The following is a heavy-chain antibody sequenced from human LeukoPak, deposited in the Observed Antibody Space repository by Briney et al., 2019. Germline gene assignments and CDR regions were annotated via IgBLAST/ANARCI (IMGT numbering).Heavy chain of an antibody. D-gene: IGHD3-3*01. V-gene: IGHV3-23*01. J-gene: IGHJ4*02. Sequence: GGSLRLSCAASGFTFSSYAMSWVRQAPGKGLEWVSAISGSGGSTYYADSVKGRFTISRDNSKNTLYLQMNSLRAEDTAVYYCAKSRRFLEWLLSGDTFDYWGQGTLVTVSS. CDR1: GFTFSSYA. CDR3: AKSRRFLEWLLSGDTFDY. CDR2: ISGSGGST.